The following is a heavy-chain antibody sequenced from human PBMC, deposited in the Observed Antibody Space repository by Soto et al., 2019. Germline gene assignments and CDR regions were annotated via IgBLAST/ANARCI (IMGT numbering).Heavy chain of an antibody. D-gene: IGHD6-19*01. J-gene: IGHJ4*02. CDR3: ADMRGQWLPRD. V-gene: IGHV4-39*01. CDR2: IYYSGTT. CDR1: GGSISGRDYY. Sequence: QLQLQESGPGLVKPSETLSLTCTVSGGSISGRDYYWGWIRQPPGKGLEWIGNIYYSGTTYYYPSLESRVTISVDTSKNQFSLKLSSVTAADTAVYYCADMRGQWLPRDWGQGTLVTVSS.